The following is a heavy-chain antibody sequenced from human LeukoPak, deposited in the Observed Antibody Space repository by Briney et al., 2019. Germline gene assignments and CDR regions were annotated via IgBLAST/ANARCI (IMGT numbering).Heavy chain of an antibody. D-gene: IGHD1-26*01. CDR3: ARYRRPPYYLDY. CDR1: GGSISSYY. CDR2: IYTSGST. J-gene: IGHJ4*02. V-gene: IGHV4-4*09. Sequence: PSETLSLTCTVSGGSISSYYWSWIRQPPGKGLEWIGYIYTSGSTNYNPSLKSRVTISVDTSKNQFSLKLSSVTAADTAVYYCARYRRPPYYLDYWGQGTLVTVSS.